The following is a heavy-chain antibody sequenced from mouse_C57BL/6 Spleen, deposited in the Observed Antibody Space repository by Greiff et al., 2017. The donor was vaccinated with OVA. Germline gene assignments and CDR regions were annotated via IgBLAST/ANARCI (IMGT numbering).Heavy chain of an antibody. CDR2: ISYDGSN. Sequence: EVQRVESGPGLVKPSQSLSLTCSVTGYSITSGYYWNWIRQFPGNKLEWMGYISYDGSNNYNPSLKNRNSITRDTSKNQFFLKLNSVTTEDTATYYCAREGGNYFDYWGKGTTPTVSS. V-gene: IGHV3-6*01. CDR1: GYSITSGYY. CDR3: AREGGNYFDY. J-gene: IGHJ2*01.